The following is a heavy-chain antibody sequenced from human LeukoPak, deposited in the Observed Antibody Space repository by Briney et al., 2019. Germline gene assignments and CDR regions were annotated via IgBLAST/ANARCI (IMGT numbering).Heavy chain of an antibody. V-gene: IGHV4-59*01. J-gene: IGHJ4*02. D-gene: IGHD3-22*01. CDR3: ARSYDSSGYYWSFDY. Sequence: SETLSLTCTVSGGSISSYYWSWIRQPPGKGLEWIGYIYYSGSTNYNPSLKSRVTISVDTSKNQFSLKLSSVTAADTAVYYCARSYDSSGYYWSFDYWGQGTLVTVSS. CDR1: GGSISSYY. CDR2: IYYSGST.